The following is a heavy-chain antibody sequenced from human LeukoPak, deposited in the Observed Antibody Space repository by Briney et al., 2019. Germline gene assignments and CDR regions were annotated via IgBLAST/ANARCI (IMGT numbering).Heavy chain of an antibody. CDR3: ARVLGHCSSANCFVTFDH. J-gene: IGHJ4*02. CDR2: INQDGSVK. Sequence: GGTLTLSCAASGFTFSSYWMSWVRQAPARGLEWVANINQDGSVKYYVDSVKDRFTISRDNAKNSLFLQMNSLRVEDTAVYHCARVLGHCSSANCFVTFDHWGQGTLVTVSS. CDR1: GFTFSSYW. D-gene: IGHD2-2*01. V-gene: IGHV3-7*04.